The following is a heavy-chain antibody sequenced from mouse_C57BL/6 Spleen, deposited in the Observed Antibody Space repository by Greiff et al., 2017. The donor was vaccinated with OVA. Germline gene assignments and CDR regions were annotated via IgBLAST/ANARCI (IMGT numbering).Heavy chain of an antibody. CDR1: GYTFTSYW. Sequence: QVQLQQSGTELVKPGASVKLSCKASGYTFTSYWMHWVKQRPGQGLEWIGNIYPSDSETHYNQKFKDKATLTVDKSSSTAYMQLSSLTSEDSAVYYCARGRGSSYGYWGQGTTLTVSS. CDR2: IYPSDSET. J-gene: IGHJ2*01. D-gene: IGHD1-1*01. CDR3: ARGRGSSYGY. V-gene: IGHV1-61*01.